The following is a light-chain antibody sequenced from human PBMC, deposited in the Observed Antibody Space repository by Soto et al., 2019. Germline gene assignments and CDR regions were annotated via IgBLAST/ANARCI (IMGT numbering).Light chain of an antibody. CDR3: CSYAGSSIVV. CDR1: SSDVGTYNL. Sequence: QSALTQPASVSGSPGQSITISCTGSSSDVGTYNLVSWYQHHPGKAPKLMISEVIKRPSGVSNRFSGSKSGNTASLTISGLQAEDEADYYCCSYAGSSIVVFGRGTKLTVL. J-gene: IGLJ2*01. V-gene: IGLV2-23*02. CDR2: EVI.